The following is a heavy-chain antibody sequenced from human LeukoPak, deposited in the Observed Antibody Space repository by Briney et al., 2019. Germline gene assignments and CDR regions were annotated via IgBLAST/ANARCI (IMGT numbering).Heavy chain of an antibody. CDR2: ISYDGSNK. J-gene: IGHJ4*02. CDR3: AKDHDIVVVPAFDY. D-gene: IGHD2-2*01. V-gene: IGHV3-30*18. CDR1: GFTFSNYG. Sequence: PGGSLRLSCAASGFTFSNYGMHWVRQAPGKGLEWVAVISYDGSNKYYADSVKGRFTISRDNSKNTLYLQMNSLRAEDTAVYYCAKDHDIVVVPAFDYWGQGTLVTVSS.